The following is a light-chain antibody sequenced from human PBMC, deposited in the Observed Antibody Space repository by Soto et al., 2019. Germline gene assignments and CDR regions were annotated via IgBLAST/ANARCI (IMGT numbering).Light chain of an antibody. J-gene: IGKJ4*01. CDR2: GAS. CDR3: QQYGSSRLT. CDR1: QSVSSSY. Sequence: EIVLTQSPGTLSLSPGERATLSCRASQSVSSSYLAWYQQKPGQAPRLLIYGASSRATGIPDRFSGSGSGTDFTLTISRLEPEDFAVYYCQQYGSSRLTFGGGINVDIK. V-gene: IGKV3-20*01.